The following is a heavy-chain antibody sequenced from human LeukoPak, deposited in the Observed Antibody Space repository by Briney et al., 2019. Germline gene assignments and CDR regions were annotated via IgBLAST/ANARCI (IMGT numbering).Heavy chain of an antibody. CDR3: ARDLEGYCSGGTCYFDY. CDR1: GYTFTGYY. CDR2: INPNSGGT. D-gene: IGHD2-15*01. J-gene: IGHJ4*02. Sequence: ASLKVSCKASGYTFTGYYMHWVRQTPAQGRERMGWINPNSGGTNYAQKFQGRVTMIRDTSISTAYMELSSLRSDDTAVYYCARDLEGYCSGGTCYFDYWGQGTLVTVSS. V-gene: IGHV1-2*02.